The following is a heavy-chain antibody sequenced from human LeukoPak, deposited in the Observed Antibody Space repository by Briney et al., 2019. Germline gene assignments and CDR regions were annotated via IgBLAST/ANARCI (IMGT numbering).Heavy chain of an antibody. D-gene: IGHD1-14*01. V-gene: IGHV7-4-1*02. CDR1: GGILSPYS. CDR2: INTNTGNP. CDR3: ARDRTLFDY. Sequence: ASVKVSCKTSGGILSPYSIIWVRQAPGQGLEWMGWINTNTGNPTYAQGFTGRFVFSLDTSVSTAYLQISSLKTEDTAVYYCARDRTLFDYWGQGTLVTVSS. J-gene: IGHJ4*02.